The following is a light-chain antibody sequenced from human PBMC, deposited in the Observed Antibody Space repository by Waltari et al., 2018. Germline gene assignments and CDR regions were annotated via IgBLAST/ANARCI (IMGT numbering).Light chain of an antibody. Sequence: EIWLTQSPATLSLSPGERATLSCRASQSVSSYLAWYQQKPGRAPRLLIYDASNRATGIPARFSGSASATDFILIISSLEPEAFAVYYCQQRSNCPPTFGGGTQVEIK. V-gene: IGKV3-11*01. CDR1: QSVSSY. CDR3: QQRSNCPPT. J-gene: IGKJ4*01. CDR2: DAS.